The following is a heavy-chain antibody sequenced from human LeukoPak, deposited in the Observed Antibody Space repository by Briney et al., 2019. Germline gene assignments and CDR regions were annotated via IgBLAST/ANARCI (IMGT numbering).Heavy chain of an antibody. CDR1: GYSFTSYW. CDR2: IYPGDSDT. J-gene: IGHJ4*02. Sequence: GESLKISCKGSGYSFTSYWIGWVRQIPGKGLEWLAIIYPGDSDTRYSPSFQAQVPISADKPIGAAYLQSSSRKASHTAMYYCARHQGATPGTFHHWRRGTLLTVFS. D-gene: IGHD1-26*01. CDR3: ARHQGATPGTFHH. V-gene: IGHV5-51*01.